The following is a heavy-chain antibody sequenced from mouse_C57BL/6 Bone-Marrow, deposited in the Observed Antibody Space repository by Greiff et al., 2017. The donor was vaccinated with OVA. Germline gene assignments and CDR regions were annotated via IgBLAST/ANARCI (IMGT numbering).Heavy chain of an antibody. CDR1: GYTFTDYY. CDR2: INPYNGGT. J-gene: IGHJ1*03. V-gene: IGHV1-19*01. D-gene: IGHD2-4*01. CDR3: ARRRGYDYDGSDFDV. Sequence: VQLQQSGPVLVKPGASVKMSCKASGYTFTDYYMNWVKQSHGKSLEWIGVINPYNGGTSYNQKFKGKATLTVDMSSSTAYMELNSLTSEDSAVYYCARRRGYDYDGSDFDVWGTGTTVTVSS.